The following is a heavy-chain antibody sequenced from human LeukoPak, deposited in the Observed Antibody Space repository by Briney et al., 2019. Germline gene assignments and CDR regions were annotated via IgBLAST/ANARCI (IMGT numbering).Heavy chain of an antibody. CDR3: AQGGRAVSGPTDY. CDR1: GFTFDDYA. Sequence: PGGSLRLSCAASGFTFDDYAMHWVRQAPGKGLEWVAVISYDGSNKYYADSVKGRFTISRDNSKNTLYLQMNSLRAEDTAVYYCAQGGRAVSGPTDYWGQGTLVTVSS. CDR2: ISYDGSNK. D-gene: IGHD5-12*01. V-gene: IGHV3-30*04. J-gene: IGHJ4*02.